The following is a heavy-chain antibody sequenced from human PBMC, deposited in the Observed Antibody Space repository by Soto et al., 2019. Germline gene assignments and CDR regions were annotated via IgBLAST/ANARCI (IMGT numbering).Heavy chain of an antibody. CDR3: ARTYSSSSSYFYYYIDV. Sequence: ASVKVSCKASGYTFTSYDVNWVRQATGQGLEWMGWMNPNSGNTGYAQKFQGRVTMTRNTSIGTAYMELSSLRSEDTAVYYCARTYSSSSSYFYYYIDVWGKGTTVTV. CDR1: GYTFTSYD. J-gene: IGHJ6*03. V-gene: IGHV1-8*01. D-gene: IGHD6-6*01. CDR2: MNPNSGNT.